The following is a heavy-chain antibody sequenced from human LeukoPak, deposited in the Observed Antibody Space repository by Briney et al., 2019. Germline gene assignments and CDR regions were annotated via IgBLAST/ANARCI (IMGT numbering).Heavy chain of an antibody. Sequence: GGSLRLSCAASGFTFSSYGVHWVRQAPGKGLEWVAVIWYDGSNKYYADSVKGRFTISRDNSKNTLYLQMNSLRAEDTAVYYCARESTVVTLAYYYYGMDVWGQGTTVTVSS. CDR1: GFTFSSYG. V-gene: IGHV3-33*01. CDR2: IWYDGSNK. D-gene: IGHD4-23*01. CDR3: ARESTVVTLAYYYYGMDV. J-gene: IGHJ6*02.